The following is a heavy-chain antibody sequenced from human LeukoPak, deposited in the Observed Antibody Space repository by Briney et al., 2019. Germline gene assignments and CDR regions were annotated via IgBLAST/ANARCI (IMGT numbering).Heavy chain of an antibody. Sequence: ASVKVSCKASGYTFTSYYMHWVRQAPGQGLEWMGIINPSGGSTSYAQKFQGRVTITADESTSTAYMELSSLRSEDTAVYYCARDGGNHYYHSTASSWDYWGQGTLVTVSS. CDR1: GYTFTSYY. CDR2: INPSGGST. V-gene: IGHV1-46*01. CDR3: ARDGGNHYYHSTASSWDY. J-gene: IGHJ4*02. D-gene: IGHD3-22*01.